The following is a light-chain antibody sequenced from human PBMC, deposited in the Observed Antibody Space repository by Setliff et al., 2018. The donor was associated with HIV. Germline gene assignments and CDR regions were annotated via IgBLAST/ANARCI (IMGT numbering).Light chain of an antibody. CDR2: EVR. Sequence: QSVLTQPASVSGSLGQSITISCTGTSSDVGGYSYVSWYQQHPGKAPKLIIYEVRNRPSGVSNRFSASKSGNTASLTISGLQAEDEADYYCISYATTNTLPFGTGTKVTVL. V-gene: IGLV2-14*03. CDR3: ISYATTNTLP. J-gene: IGLJ1*01. CDR1: SSDVGGYSY.